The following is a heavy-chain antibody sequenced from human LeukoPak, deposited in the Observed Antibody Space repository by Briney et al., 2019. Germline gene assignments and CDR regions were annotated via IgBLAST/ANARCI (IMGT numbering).Heavy chain of an antibody. D-gene: IGHD5-24*01. CDR3: AKEQRWLQAELDY. Sequence: GGSLRLSCAASGFTFSSYGMHGVRQAPGKGLEWVAVIWYDGSNKYYADSVKGRLTISRDNSKNTLYLQMNSLRAEDTAVYYCAKEQRWLQAELDYWGQGTLVTVSS. CDR1: GFTFSSYG. J-gene: IGHJ4*02. V-gene: IGHV3-33*06. CDR2: IWYDGSNK.